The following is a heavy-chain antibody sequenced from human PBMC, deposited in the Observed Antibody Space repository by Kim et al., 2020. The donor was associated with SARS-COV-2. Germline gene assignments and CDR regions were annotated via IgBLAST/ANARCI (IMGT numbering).Heavy chain of an antibody. CDR1: GGSVSSGSYY. J-gene: IGHJ5*02. Sequence: SETLSLTCTVSGGSVSSGSYYWSWIRQPPGKGLEWIGYIYYSGSTNYNPSLKSRVTISVDTSKNQFSLKLSSVTAADTAVYYCAGYTGYGSDNWFDPWGQGTLVTVSS. V-gene: IGHV4-61*01. D-gene: IGHD3-10*01. CDR3: AGYTGYGSDNWFDP. CDR2: IYYSGST.